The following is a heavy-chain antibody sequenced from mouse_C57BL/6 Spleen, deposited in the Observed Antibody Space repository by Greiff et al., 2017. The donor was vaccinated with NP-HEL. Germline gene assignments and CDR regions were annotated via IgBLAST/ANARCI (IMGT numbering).Heavy chain of an antibody. V-gene: IGHV1-9*01. CDR2: ILPGSGST. J-gene: IGHJ4*01. D-gene: IGHD1-1*01. Sequence: QVQLQQSGAELMKPGASVKLSCKATGYTFTGYWIEWVKQRPGHGLEWIGEILPGSGSTNYIEKFKGKATFTADTSSNTAYMQLSSLTTEDSAIYYCAIFTTVVDYYAMDYWGQGTSVTVSS. CDR3: AIFTTVVDYYAMDY. CDR1: GYTFTGYW.